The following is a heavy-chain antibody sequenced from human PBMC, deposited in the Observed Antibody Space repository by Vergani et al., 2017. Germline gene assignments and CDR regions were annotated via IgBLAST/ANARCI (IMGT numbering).Heavy chain of an antibody. CDR1: GYTFTSYG. Sequence: QVQLVQSGAEVKKPGASVKVSCKASGYTFTSYGISWVRQAPGQGLEWMGWISAYNGNTNYAQKLQGRVTMTTDTSTSTAYMELRSLRSDDTAVYYCAKLAVPPPGGYYTLSALETAEGKADYWGQGTLVSVSS. J-gene: IGHJ4*02. CDR3: AKLAVPPPGGYYTLSALETAEGKADY. D-gene: IGHD3-3*01. CDR2: ISAYNGNT. V-gene: IGHV1-18*01.